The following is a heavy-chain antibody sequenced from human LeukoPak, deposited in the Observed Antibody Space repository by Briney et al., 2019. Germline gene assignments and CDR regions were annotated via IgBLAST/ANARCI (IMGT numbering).Heavy chain of an antibody. CDR2: ISSDGDNK. D-gene: IGHD3-10*01. CDR1: GFTFSNYA. Sequence: GRSLRLSCAASGFTFSNYAMHWVRQAPGKGLERVTVISSDGDNKLYADSVKGRFTISRDKSKNTLYLQMNSLRAEDTAVYYCARAGAWFGVFDYWGQGTLVTVSS. J-gene: IGHJ4*02. CDR3: ARAGAWFGVFDY. V-gene: IGHV3-30-3*01.